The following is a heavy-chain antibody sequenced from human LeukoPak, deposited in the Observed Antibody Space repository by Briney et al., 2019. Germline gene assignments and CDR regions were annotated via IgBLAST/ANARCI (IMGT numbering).Heavy chain of an antibody. CDR2: ISSGSTTI. CDR3: ARDRRWFDY. Sequence: GGSLRLSCAASGFTFSSYTMNWVRQAPGKGLEWVSYISSGSTTIYSADSVKGRFTISRDSAKNSLYLQMNSLRDEDTAVYYCARDRRWFDYWGQGTLVTVSS. D-gene: IGHD5-24*01. CDR1: GFTFSSYT. J-gene: IGHJ4*02. V-gene: IGHV3-48*02.